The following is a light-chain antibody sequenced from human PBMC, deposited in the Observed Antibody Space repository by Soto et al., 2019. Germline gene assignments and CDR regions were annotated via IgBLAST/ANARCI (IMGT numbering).Light chain of an antibody. CDR3: QQYNSYSPT. CDR1: QSISSW. CDR2: DAS. Sequence: DIQMTQSPSTLSASVGDRVTITCRASQSISSWLAWDQQKPGKAPKLLIYDASSLESGVPSRFSGSGSETKFTLTISSLQPDDFATYYCQQYNSYSPTFGQGTKVDIK. V-gene: IGKV1-5*01. J-gene: IGKJ1*01.